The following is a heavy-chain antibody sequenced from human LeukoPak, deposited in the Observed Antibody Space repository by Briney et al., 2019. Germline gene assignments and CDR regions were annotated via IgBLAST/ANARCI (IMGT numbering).Heavy chain of an antibody. D-gene: IGHD1-26*01. CDR2: FDPEDGET. CDR3: ATVNFYSGSYDWFDP. V-gene: IGHV1-24*01. CDR1: GYTLTELS. J-gene: IGHJ5*02. Sequence: ASVKVSCKVSGYTLTELSMHWVRQAPGKGLEWMGGFDPEDGETIYAQKFQGRVTMTEDTSTDTAYMELSSLRSEDTAVYYCATVNFYSGSYDWFDPWGQGTLVTVSS.